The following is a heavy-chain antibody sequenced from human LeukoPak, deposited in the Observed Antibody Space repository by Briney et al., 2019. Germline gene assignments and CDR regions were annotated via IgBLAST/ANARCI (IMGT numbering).Heavy chain of an antibody. Sequence: GGSLRLSCAASGFTFSSYWMHWVRQAPGKGLVWVSRINRDGSSSTYADSVKGRFTIPRGNAKNTLYLQMNSLRAEDTAVYYCTRDLTGPLDYWGQGTLVTVSS. CDR2: INRDGSSS. CDR3: TRDLTGPLDY. CDR1: GFTFSSYW. J-gene: IGHJ4*02. D-gene: IGHD7-27*01. V-gene: IGHV3-74*01.